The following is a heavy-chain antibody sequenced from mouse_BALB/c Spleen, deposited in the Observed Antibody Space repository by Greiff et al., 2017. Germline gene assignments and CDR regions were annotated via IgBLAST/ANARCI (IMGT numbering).Heavy chain of an antibody. CDR3: ARGYLTTVVGAMDY. CDR2: ISSGSSTI. D-gene: IGHD1-1*01. J-gene: IGHJ4*01. V-gene: IGHV5-17*02. CDR1: GFTFSSFG. Sequence: EVQLMESGGGLVQPGGSRKLFCAASGFTFSSFGMHWVRQAPEKGLEWVAYISSGSSTIYYADTVKGRFTISRDNPKNTLFLQMTSLRSEDTAMYYCARGYLTTVVGAMDYWGQGTTVTVSS.